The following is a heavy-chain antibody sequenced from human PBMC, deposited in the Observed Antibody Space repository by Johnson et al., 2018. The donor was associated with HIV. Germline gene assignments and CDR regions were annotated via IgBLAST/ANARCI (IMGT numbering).Heavy chain of an antibody. CDR3: ARERGYFGNPAFDI. D-gene: IGHD4-23*01. J-gene: IGHJ3*02. Sequence: QVQLVESGGGVVQPGGSLRLSCAASGFTFSSYGMHWVRQAPGKGLEWVAVIWYDGSNKYYAASVKGRFTISRDNSKNTLYLQMNSLRAEDTAVYYCARERGYFGNPAFDIWGQGTMVTVSS. V-gene: IGHV3-33*01. CDR1: GFTFSSYG. CDR2: IWYDGSNK.